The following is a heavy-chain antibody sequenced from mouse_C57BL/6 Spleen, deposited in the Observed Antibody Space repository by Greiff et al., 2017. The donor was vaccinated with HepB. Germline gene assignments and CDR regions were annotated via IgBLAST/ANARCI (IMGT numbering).Heavy chain of an antibody. D-gene: IGHD1-1*01. CDR2: ISSGGSYT. J-gene: IGHJ3*01. CDR1: GFTFSSYG. CDR3: ARHPGSIYAWFAY. V-gene: IGHV5-6*01. Sequence: EVQRVESGGDLVKPGGSLKLSCAASGFTFSSYGMSWVRQTPDKRLEWVATISSGGSYTYYPDSVKGRFTISRDNAKNTLYLQMSSLKSEDTAMYYCARHPGSIYAWFAYWGQGTLVTVAA.